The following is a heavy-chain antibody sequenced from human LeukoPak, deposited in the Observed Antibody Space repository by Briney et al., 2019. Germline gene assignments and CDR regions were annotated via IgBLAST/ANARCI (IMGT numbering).Heavy chain of an antibody. V-gene: IGHV3-23*01. CDR2: ISGSGGST. CDR3: AKFSVAFVVLRFLEWLFDY. CDR1: GFTFSSYA. J-gene: IGHJ4*02. Sequence: GGPLRLSCAASGFTFSSYAMSWVRQAPGKGLEWVSAISGSGGSTYYADSVKGRFTISRDNYKNTLYLQVNSLSAEDTAVYYCAKFSVAFVVLRFLEWLFDYWGQGTLVTVSS. D-gene: IGHD3-3*01.